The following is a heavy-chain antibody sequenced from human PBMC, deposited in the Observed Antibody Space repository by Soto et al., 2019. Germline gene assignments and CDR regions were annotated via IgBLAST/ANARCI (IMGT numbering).Heavy chain of an antibody. D-gene: IGHD3-10*01. CDR2: VSYDGDNK. V-gene: IGHV3-30*03. Sequence: QVQLVESGGVVVQPGRSLRLSCAASGFTFSSYGMHWVRQAPGKWLEWVAVVSYDGDNKYYADFVNGRFTISRDNSKNTLYLQMKRLRAEDTAVYYCASDGAPGDGSAVFDYWGQGTLVTVSS. J-gene: IGHJ4*02. CDR3: ASDGAPGDGSAVFDY. CDR1: GFTFSSYG.